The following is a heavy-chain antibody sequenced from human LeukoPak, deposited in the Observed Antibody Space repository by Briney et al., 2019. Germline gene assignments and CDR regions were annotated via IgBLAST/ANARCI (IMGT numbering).Heavy chain of an antibody. Sequence: SETLSLTCSVSGSSISSHYCWGWIRPPPGKGLEWVGSVCHSGSTFYNPSLKSRLTMSIDTSKNQFSLKLTSVTAADTAVYYCARDGGVATPDYWGQGTLVTVSS. V-gene: IGHV4-38-2*02. D-gene: IGHD2-15*01. CDR2: VCHSGST. CDR1: GSSISSHYC. CDR3: ARDGGVATPDY. J-gene: IGHJ4*02.